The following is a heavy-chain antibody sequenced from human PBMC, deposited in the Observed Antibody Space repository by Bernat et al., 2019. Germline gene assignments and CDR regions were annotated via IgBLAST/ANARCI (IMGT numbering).Heavy chain of an antibody. CDR1: GFTFSSYA. CDR3: ARATLGGFDY. CDR2: ISHDGTKK. V-gene: IGHV3-30-3*01. J-gene: IGHJ4*02. D-gene: IGHD3-10*01. Sequence: QVQLVESGGGVVQPGRSLRLSCAASGFTFSSYAIHWVRQAPGKGLEWVAIISHDGTKKYYADSVRGRFTISRDNPKNRLYLQMNSLRAEDTAVYYCARATLGGFDYWGQGTLVTVSS.